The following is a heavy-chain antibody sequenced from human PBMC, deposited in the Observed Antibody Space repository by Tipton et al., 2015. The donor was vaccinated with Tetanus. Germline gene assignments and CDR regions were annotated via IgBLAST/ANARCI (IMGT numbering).Heavy chain of an antibody. CDR3: ARGGCSSSSCYGVNYGLDV. D-gene: IGHD2-2*01. CDR1: GFTFSNYW. V-gene: IGHV3-74*01. J-gene: IGHJ6*02. CDR2: IHPDGSTT. Sequence: SLRLSCAASGFTFSNYWLHWVRQAPGEGLVWVSRIHPDGSTTTYADSVKGRFTISRDNAKNTVFLQMNSLRDEDTAVYYCARGGCSSSSCYGVNYGLDVWGQGTTASVSS.